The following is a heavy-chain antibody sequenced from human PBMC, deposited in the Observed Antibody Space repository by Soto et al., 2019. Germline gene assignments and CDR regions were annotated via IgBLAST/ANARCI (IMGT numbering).Heavy chain of an antibody. CDR2: IIPIFGTA. CDR1: GGTFSSYA. V-gene: IGHV1-69*01. D-gene: IGHD4-17*01. CDR3: ARDRRSVTTGNWFDP. J-gene: IGHJ5*02. Sequence: QVQLVQSGAEVKKPGSSVKVSCKASGGTFSSYAISWVRQAPGQGLEWMGGIIPIFGTANYAQKFQGRVRITAEESTSTAYMELSSLRSEDTAVYYCARDRRSVTTGNWFDPWGQGTLVTVSS.